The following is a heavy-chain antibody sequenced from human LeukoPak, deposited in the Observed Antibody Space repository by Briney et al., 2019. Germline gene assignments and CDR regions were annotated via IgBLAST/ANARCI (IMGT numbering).Heavy chain of an antibody. CDR2: ISDDGHGKVQ. V-gene: IGHV3-30*04. D-gene: IGHD1-14*01. CDR3: ARDHWGRITTGGYFEY. Sequence: GGSLRLSCAASGFTCSSYTMHWVRQTPGKGLEWVAVISDDGHGKVQYYAVSVRGRFTISKDSSRNTLYLQMNSLIVEDTAVYFCARDHWGRITTGGYFEYWGQGTLVTVSS. CDR1: GFTCSSYT. J-gene: IGHJ4*02.